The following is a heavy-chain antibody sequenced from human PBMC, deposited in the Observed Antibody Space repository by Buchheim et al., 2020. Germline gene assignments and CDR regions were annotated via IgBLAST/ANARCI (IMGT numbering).Heavy chain of an antibody. D-gene: IGHD6-13*01. CDR2: IYYSGST. CDR1: GDSVSSGSYY. CDR3: ARWGIAAAGTIRPGWYFDL. Sequence: QVQLQESGPKLVKPSETLSLTCTVSGDSVSSGSYYWSWIRQPPGKGLEYIGYIYYSGSTNYNPSLKSRVTISVDTSKNQFSLKLSSVTAADTAVYYCARWGIAAAGTIRPGWYFDLWGRGTL. V-gene: IGHV4-61*01. J-gene: IGHJ2*01.